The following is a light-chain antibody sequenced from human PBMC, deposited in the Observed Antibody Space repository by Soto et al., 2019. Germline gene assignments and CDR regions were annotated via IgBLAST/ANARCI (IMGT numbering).Light chain of an antibody. CDR2: GAA. V-gene: IGKV1-39*01. CDR3: QQSYSTPLT. CDR1: QSISTY. Sequence: DIQMTQSPSSLSASVGDRITITCRASQSISTYLNWYQQKAGKAPKFLIYGAASLQCGVPSRFSGIGYGTAFTLTISSLQPEDFTTYYCQQSYSTPLTFGGGTMVEIK. J-gene: IGKJ4*01.